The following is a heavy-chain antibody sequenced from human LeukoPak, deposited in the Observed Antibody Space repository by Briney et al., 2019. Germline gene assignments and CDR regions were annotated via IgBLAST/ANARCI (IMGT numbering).Heavy chain of an antibody. Sequence: SGGSLRLSCAASGFTVSSNYMSWVRQAPGKGLEWVSVIYSGGNTYYADSVKGRFTISRDNSKNTLYLQMNSLRAEDTAVYYCARDSSYYDILTGYYFYGMDVWGQGTTVTVSS. CDR2: IYSGGNT. V-gene: IGHV3-66*01. CDR1: GFTVSSNY. J-gene: IGHJ6*02. D-gene: IGHD3-9*01. CDR3: ARDSSYYDILTGYYFYGMDV.